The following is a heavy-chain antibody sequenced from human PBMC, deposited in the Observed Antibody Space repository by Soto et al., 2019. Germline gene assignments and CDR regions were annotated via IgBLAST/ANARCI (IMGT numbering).Heavy chain of an antibody. J-gene: IGHJ4*02. CDR1: GFTFSSYS. V-gene: IGHV3-21*01. CDR3: ARAYCSPTICYNSDY. D-gene: IGHD2-2*02. CDR2: ISSSSSYI. Sequence: LRLSCAASGFTFSSYSMNWVRQSPGKWLECVSSISSSSSYIYYADSVKGRFTISRDNAKNSLYLQMNSLRAEDTAVYYCARAYCSPTICYNSDYWGQGTQVTVSS.